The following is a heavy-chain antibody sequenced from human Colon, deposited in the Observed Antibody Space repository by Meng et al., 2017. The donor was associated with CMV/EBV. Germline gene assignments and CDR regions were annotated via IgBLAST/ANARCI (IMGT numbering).Heavy chain of an antibody. J-gene: IGHJ4*02. CDR2: ISTYNGNT. CDR3: ARAREVGYSAYDYYDF. CDR1: GYTFSAYG. Sequence: GYTFSAYGISWVRQAPGQGLEWMGWISTYNGNTDYAQKFQGRVTMTTDTLTSTAYMELTSLKSDDTAVFYCARAREVGYSAYDYYDFWGQGTLVTVSS. D-gene: IGHD5-12*01. V-gene: IGHV1-18*01.